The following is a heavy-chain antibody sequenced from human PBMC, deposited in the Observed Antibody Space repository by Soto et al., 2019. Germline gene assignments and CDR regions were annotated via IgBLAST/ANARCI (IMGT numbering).Heavy chain of an antibody. Sequence: QVQLVESGGGVVQPGRSLRLSCAASGFTFSSYGMHWVRQAPGKGLEWVAVISYDGSNKYYADSVKGRFTISRDNSKNTLYLKMNSLRAEDTAVYYCAKDTVSGFYYYYGMDVWGQGTTVTVSS. CDR3: AKDTVSGFYYYYGMDV. CDR2: ISYDGSNK. J-gene: IGHJ6*02. V-gene: IGHV3-30*18. D-gene: IGHD2-15*01. CDR1: GFTFSSYG.